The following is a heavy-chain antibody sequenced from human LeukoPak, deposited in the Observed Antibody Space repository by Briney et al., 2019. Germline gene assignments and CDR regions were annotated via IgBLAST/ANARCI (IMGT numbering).Heavy chain of an antibody. Sequence: SETLSLTCAVYGGSFSGYYWGWIRQPPGKGLEWIGSIYYSGSTYYNPSLKSRVTISVDTSKNQFSLKLSSVTAADTAVYYCARRRDGDSNRGAFDIWGQGTMVTVSS. V-gene: IGHV4-39*01. D-gene: IGHD4-17*01. CDR2: IYYSGST. CDR3: ARRRDGDSNRGAFDI. CDR1: GGSFSGYY. J-gene: IGHJ3*02.